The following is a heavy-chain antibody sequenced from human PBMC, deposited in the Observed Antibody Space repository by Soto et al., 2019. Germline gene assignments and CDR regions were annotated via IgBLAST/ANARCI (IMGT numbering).Heavy chain of an antibody. Sequence: QVPLVQSGAEMKKPGASVRVSCKTSGDTFGTSGFHWVRQAPGQGLEWMGLISAYNGNTYNIQKLQGRVTMTTDTSTSTAYMELRSLKSDDTAVYFCARDDLLVVPGALDIWGQVTMVTVSS. J-gene: IGHJ3*02. CDR2: ISAYNGNT. V-gene: IGHV1-18*01. CDR1: GDTFGTSG. D-gene: IGHD2-2*01. CDR3: ARDDLLVVPGALDI.